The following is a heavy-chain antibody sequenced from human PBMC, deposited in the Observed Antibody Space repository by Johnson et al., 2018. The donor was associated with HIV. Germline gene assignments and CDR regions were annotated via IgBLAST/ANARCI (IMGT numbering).Heavy chain of an antibody. CDR1: GFTFSSYG. D-gene: IGHD3-22*01. J-gene: IGHJ3*02. Sequence: QVQLVESGGGVVQPGGSLRLSCAASGFTFSSYGMHWVRQAPGKGLEWVAVIWYDGSNKYYADSVKGRFTISRDNSKNTLYLQMNSLRAEDTAVYYCAKGFYDSSGTDSFHIWGQGTMVTVSS. V-gene: IGHV3-30*02. CDR2: IWYDGSNK. CDR3: AKGFYDSSGTDSFHI.